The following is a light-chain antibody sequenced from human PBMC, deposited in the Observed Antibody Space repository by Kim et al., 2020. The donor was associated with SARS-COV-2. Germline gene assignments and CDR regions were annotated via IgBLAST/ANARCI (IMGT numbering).Light chain of an antibody. Sequence: DIQMTQSPSTLSASVGDRLTITCRASQSINDWLAWYQQKPGKAPKLLIYDASTLESGVPSRFSGSGSGTHFTLTISSLQTDDFATYYCQHYDSYSPWTFGQGTKVDIK. J-gene: IGKJ1*01. V-gene: IGKV1-5*01. CDR3: QHYDSYSPWT. CDR1: QSINDW. CDR2: DAS.